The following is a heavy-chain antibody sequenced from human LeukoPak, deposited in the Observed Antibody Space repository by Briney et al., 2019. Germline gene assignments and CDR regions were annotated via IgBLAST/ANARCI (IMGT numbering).Heavy chain of an antibody. D-gene: IGHD3-10*01. CDR3: ARAMFRGVSSVGGVNYFDY. CDR2: IKLDGGEK. CDR1: GFTFSSYW. J-gene: IGHJ4*02. Sequence: GGSLRLSCAASGFTFSSYWMSWVRQAPGKGLEWVANIKLDGGEKYYVDSVKGRFTISRDNAKNSLYLQMNTLSAEDTAVYYCARAMFRGVSSVGGVNYFDYWGQGTLVTVSS. V-gene: IGHV3-7*01.